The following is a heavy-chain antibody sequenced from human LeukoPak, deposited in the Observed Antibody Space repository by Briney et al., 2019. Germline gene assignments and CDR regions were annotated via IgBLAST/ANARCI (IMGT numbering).Heavy chain of an antibody. CDR2: ISSSSSYI. D-gene: IGHD2-2*01. V-gene: IGHV3-21*01. CDR1: GFTFSSYS. Sequence: GGSLRHSCAASGFTFSSYSMSWVGQAPGKGLEWVSSISSSSSYIYYADSVKGRFTISRDNAKNSLYLQMNSLRAEDTAVYYCARDPFCCSSTSCGDYWGQGTLVTVSS. CDR3: ARDPFCCSSTSCGDY. J-gene: IGHJ4*02.